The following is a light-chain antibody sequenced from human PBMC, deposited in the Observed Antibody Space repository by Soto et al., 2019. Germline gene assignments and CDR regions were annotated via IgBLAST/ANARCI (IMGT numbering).Light chain of an antibody. CDR3: QQYGSSSWT. CDR2: GVS. CDR1: ETVNNNN. V-gene: IGKV3-20*01. Sequence: EFVLTQSPDTLSLSPGERATLSCRASETVNNNNLAWFQQKPGQAPRLLIYGVSTRANGIPDRFSARGSGTDFTLTISRLEPEDFAVYYCQQYGSSSWTFGQGPKVEVK. J-gene: IGKJ1*01.